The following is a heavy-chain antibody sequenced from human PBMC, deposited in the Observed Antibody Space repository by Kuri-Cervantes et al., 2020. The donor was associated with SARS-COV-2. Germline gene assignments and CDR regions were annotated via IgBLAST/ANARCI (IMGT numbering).Heavy chain of an antibody. J-gene: IGHJ5*02. CDR3: ARQSSTLDWFDP. D-gene: IGHD2-2*01. CDR2: VYYTGSA. V-gene: IGHV4-39*01. Sequence: WVRQAPGKGLEWIGSVYYTGSAYYNPPLKSRATLSVDTSKNQVSLKLSSLTAADTGRYYCARQSSTLDWFDPWGQGTLVTVSS.